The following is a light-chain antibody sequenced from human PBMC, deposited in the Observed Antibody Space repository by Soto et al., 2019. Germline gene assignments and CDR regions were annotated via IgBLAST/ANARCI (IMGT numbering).Light chain of an antibody. V-gene: IGKV3-15*01. CDR1: QSINSE. J-gene: IGKJ2*01. CDR3: QQGYNWPLT. CDR2: GAS. Sequence: EIVMTQSPATLSLSPGERAALSCRASQSINSELAWYQQKPGQPPRLLIYGASTRATVVPARFTGSESGSEFTLTISGLQSEDFAVYYCQQGYNWPLTFGQGTRLEI.